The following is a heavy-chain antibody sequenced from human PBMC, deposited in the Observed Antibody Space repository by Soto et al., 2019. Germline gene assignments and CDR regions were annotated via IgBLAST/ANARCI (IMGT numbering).Heavy chain of an antibody. J-gene: IGHJ6*02. CDR1: GFTFGNHA. CDR2: ISGNGDSA. D-gene: IGHD1-26*01. Sequence: GGSLRLSCVVSGFTFGNHAMDWVRQAPGKGLEWVSAISGNGDSAYYADSVKGRFTISRDNSKNTLYLQMSSLRAEETAVYFCAKETTGRLFVDTWGPGTTVTVSS. V-gene: IGHV3-23*01. CDR3: AKETTGRLFVDT.